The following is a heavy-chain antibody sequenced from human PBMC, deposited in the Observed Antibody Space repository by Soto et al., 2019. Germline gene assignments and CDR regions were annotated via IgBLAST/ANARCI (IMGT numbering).Heavy chain of an antibody. CDR3: ATDVAYDDFEGRMEN. J-gene: IGHJ4*02. D-gene: IGHD3-3*01. Sequence: EVQLVESGGGLVQPGGSLRLSCAVSGFTFSNYWMTWDRQAPGKGLEWVANIKQDGTEKYYVDSVRGRFTISRDNAKNSLYLHMNSLRVEDTAVYYCATDVAYDDFEGRMENWGQGTLVTVSS. CDR2: IKQDGTEK. V-gene: IGHV3-7*01. CDR1: GFTFSNYW.